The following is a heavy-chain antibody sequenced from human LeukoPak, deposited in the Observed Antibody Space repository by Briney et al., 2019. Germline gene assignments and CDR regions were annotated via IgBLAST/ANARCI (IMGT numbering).Heavy chain of an antibody. CDR2: ISAYNGNT. Sequence: ASVKVSCKASGGTFSSYGISWVRQAPGQGLEWMGWISAYNGNTHYTQKLQGRLTMTTDTSTSTAYMELRDLISDDTAVYYCARDLYSRRMDYYGSGSFFAYWGQGTLVTVSS. V-gene: IGHV1-18*01. J-gene: IGHJ4*02. D-gene: IGHD3-10*01. CDR1: GGTFSSYG. CDR3: ARDLYSRRMDYYGSGSFFAY.